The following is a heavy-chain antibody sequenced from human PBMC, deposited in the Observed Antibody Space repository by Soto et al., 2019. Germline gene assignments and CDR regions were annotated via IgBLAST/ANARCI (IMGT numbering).Heavy chain of an antibody. Sequence: GALRLSCAASGFTFRSYSMNWVRQAPGKGLEWVSYISISSRTIYYADSVKGRFTISRDDAKNSLYLQMNSLRDEDTSVYYCARDNGIAGSFDPWGQGTLVTVSS. J-gene: IGHJ5*02. CDR3: ARDNGIAGSFDP. CDR1: GFTFRSYS. D-gene: IGHD6-13*01. V-gene: IGHV3-48*02. CDR2: ISISSRTI.